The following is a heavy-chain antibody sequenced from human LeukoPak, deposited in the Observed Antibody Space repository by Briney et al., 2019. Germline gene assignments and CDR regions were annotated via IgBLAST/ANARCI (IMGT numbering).Heavy chain of an antibody. CDR2: INPNSGGT. V-gene: IGHV1-2*06. Sequence: GASVKVSCKASGYTFTGYYMHWVRQAPGQGLEWMGRINPNSGGTNYAQRFQGRVTMTRDTSISTAYMELSRLRSDDTAVYYCASPFLYADYWFDPWGQGTLVTVSS. D-gene: IGHD4-17*01. CDR3: ASPFLYADYWFDP. CDR1: GYTFTGYY. J-gene: IGHJ5*02.